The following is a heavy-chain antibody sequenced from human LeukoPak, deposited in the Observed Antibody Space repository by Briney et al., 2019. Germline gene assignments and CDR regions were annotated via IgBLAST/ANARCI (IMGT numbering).Heavy chain of an antibody. CDR1: GFTFSSYA. J-gene: IGHJ6*02. V-gene: IGHV3-30-3*01. CDR3: AKGIGYGGMDV. D-gene: IGHD5-12*01. CDR2: ISYDGSNK. Sequence: GGSLRLSCAASGFTFSSYAMYWVRQAPGKGPEWVAVISYDGSNKYYADSVKGRFTTSRDNSKNTLYLQMSSLRAEDTAVYYCAKGIGYGGMDVWGQGTTLIVSS.